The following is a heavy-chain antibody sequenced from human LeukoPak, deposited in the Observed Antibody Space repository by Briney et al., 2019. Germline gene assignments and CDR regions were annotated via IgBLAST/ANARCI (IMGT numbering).Heavy chain of an antibody. V-gene: IGHV3-21*04. CDR3: AKGGYSYVNYYYYYMDV. Sequence: GGSLRLSCAAYVFTFSSYSMNWVRQAPGKGLEWGSFISTSSSYIYYADSVKGRFTISRDNSKNTLYLQMNSLRAEDTAVYYCAKGGYSYVNYYYYYMDVWGKGTTVTVSS. J-gene: IGHJ6*03. CDR2: ISTSSSYI. CDR1: VFTFSSYS. D-gene: IGHD5-18*01.